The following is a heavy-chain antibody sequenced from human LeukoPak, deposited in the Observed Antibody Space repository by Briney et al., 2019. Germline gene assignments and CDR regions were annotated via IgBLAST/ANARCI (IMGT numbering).Heavy chain of an antibody. CDR1: GGSISSYY. CDR3: ARGVYIAAAQYGY. J-gene: IGHJ4*02. V-gene: IGHV4-59*01. Sequence: PSETLSLTCTVAGGSISSYYWSWIRQPPGKGLEWIGYIYYSGTTNYNPSLKSRVTISVDTSKNQFSLKLSSVTAADTAVYYCARGVYIAAAQYGYWGQGTLVTVSS. CDR2: IYYSGTT. D-gene: IGHD6-13*01.